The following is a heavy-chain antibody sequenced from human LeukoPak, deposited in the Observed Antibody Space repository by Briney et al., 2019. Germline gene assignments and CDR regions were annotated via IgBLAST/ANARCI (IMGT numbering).Heavy chain of an antibody. D-gene: IGHD4-17*01. V-gene: IGHV4-59*08. CDR3: ARRMTTVTIFMSPTRPYWYFDL. CDR2: IYYSGST. Sequence: ASETLSLTCTVSGGSISSYYWSWIRQPPGKGLEWIGYIYYSGSTNYNPSLKSRVTISVDTSKNQFSLKLSSVTAADTAVYYCARRMTTVTIFMSPTRPYWYFDLWGRGTLVTVSS. J-gene: IGHJ2*01. CDR1: GGSISSYY.